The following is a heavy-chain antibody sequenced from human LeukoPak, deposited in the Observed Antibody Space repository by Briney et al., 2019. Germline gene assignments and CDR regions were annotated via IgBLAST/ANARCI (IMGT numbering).Heavy chain of an antibody. D-gene: IGHD6-19*01. CDR3: AKDASGWYFGVGWFDP. CDR2: IRYDGSNK. Sequence: GGSLRLSCAASGFTFRNYAMHWVRQAPGKGLEWVAFIRYDGSNKYYADSVKGRFTISRDNSKNTLYLQMNSLRAEDTAVYYCAKDASGWYFGVGWFDPWGQGTLVTVSS. J-gene: IGHJ5*02. CDR1: GFTFRNYA. V-gene: IGHV3-30*02.